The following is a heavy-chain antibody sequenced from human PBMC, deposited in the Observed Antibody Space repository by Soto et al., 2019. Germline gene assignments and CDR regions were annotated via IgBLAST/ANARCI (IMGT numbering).Heavy chain of an antibody. CDR1: GYTFTGYY. J-gene: IGHJ6*02. V-gene: IGHV1-2*04. CDR2: INPNSGGT. D-gene: IGHD2-21*02. Sequence: ASVKVSCKASGYTFTGYYMHWVRQAPGQGLEWMGWINPNSGGTNYAQKFQGWVTMTRDTSISTAYMELSRLRSDDTAVYYCARTAITDDRGTTSYYYYGMDVWGQGTTVTVSS. CDR3: ARTAITDDRGTTSYYYYGMDV.